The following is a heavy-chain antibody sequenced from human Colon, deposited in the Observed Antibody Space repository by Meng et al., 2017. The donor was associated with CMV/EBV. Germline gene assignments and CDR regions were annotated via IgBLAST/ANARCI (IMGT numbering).Heavy chain of an antibody. CDR2: IYGGGHTT. J-gene: IGHJ4*02. V-gene: IGHV3-23*03. CDR3: AKTGTPYNGNYYFDY. D-gene: IGHD1-7*01. Sequence: ESLRLFCAAFGFTFSSYAMTWVRQAPGKGLEWVSVIYGGGHTTYYADSVKGRFTISRDNSKNTLYLQMSDLRAEDTAVYYCAKTGTPYNGNYYFDYWGQGALVTVSS. CDR1: GFTFSSYA.